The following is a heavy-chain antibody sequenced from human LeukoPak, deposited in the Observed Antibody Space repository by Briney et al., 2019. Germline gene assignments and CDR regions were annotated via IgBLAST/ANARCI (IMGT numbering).Heavy chain of an antibody. CDR2: ISGYNGNT. V-gene: IGHV1-18*01. J-gene: IGHJ6*02. D-gene: IGHD3-3*01. CDR1: GYTFISYG. Sequence: GASVKVSCKASGYTFISYGISWVRQAPGQGLEWMGWISGYNGNTNYAQKLQGRVTMTTDTSTSTAYMELSRLRSDDTAVYYCASRYYDFWSGYLGYGMDVWGQGTTVTVSS. CDR3: ASRYYDFWSGYLGYGMDV.